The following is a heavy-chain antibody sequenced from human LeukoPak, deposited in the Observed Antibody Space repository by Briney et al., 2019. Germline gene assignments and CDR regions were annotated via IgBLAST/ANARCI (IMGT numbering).Heavy chain of an antibody. CDR1: GFTFSSYA. CDR2: ISGSGGST. CDR3: AKDGGYDILTGYDAFDI. D-gene: IGHD3-9*01. J-gene: IGHJ3*02. Sequence: GGSLRLSCPASGFTFSSYAMSWVRQAPGKGLEWVSAISGSGGSTYYAGSVKGRFTISRDNSKNTLYLQMNSLRAEDTAVYYCAKDGGYDILTGYDAFDIWGQGTMVTVSS. V-gene: IGHV3-23*01.